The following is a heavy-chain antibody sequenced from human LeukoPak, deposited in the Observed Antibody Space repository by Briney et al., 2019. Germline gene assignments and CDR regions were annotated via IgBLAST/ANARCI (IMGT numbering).Heavy chain of an antibody. CDR3: ARGDFWSGYYYYFDY. V-gene: IGHV1-2*02. Sequence: ASVKVSCKASGYTFTGYYMHWVRQAPGQGLEWMGWINPNSGGTNYAQDFQGRVTMTRDTSISTAYMELSRLRSDDTAVYYCARGDFWSGYYYYFDYWGQGTLVTVSS. CDR1: GYTFTGYY. CDR2: INPNSGGT. J-gene: IGHJ4*02. D-gene: IGHD3-3*01.